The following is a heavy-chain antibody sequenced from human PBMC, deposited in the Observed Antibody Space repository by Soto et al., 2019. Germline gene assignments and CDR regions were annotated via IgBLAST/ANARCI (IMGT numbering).Heavy chain of an antibody. CDR3: ARDGGVPAAPHYYGMDV. CDR1: GDSISSRSYY. Sequence: SETLSLTCTVTGDSISSRSYYWGWIRQPPGKGLEWIGSIYYSGSTYNNPSLRSRVSMSIDTSKDQFSLKLKSVTAADTALYFCARDGGVPAAPHYYGMDVWGQGTTVTVSS. J-gene: IGHJ6*02. V-gene: IGHV4-39*02. CDR2: IYYSGST. D-gene: IGHD2-2*01.